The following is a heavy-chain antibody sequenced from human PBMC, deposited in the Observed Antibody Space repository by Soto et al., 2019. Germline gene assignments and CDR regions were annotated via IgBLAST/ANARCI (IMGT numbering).Heavy chain of an antibody. V-gene: IGHV3-23*01. Sequence: GGSLRLSCAASGFTFSSYAMSWVRQAPGKGLEWVSAISGSGGSTYYADSVKGRFTISRDNSKNTLYLQMNSLRAEDTAVYYCAKIPFPQPFMAVALLDYWGQGTLVTVSS. CDR3: AKIPFPQPFMAVALLDY. D-gene: IGHD6-19*01. CDR2: ISGSGGST. CDR1: GFTFSSYA. J-gene: IGHJ4*02.